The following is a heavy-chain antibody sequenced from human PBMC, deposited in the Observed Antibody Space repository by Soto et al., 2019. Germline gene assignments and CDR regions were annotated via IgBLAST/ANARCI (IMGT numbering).Heavy chain of an antibody. Sequence: QVQLQQWGAGLLKPSETLSLTCAVYGGSFSGYYWSWIRQPPGKGLEWIGEINHSGSTNYNPSLKSRVTISVDTSKNQFSLKLSSVTAADTAVYYCASAAIFYGDLLDYGGQGTLVTVSS. J-gene: IGHJ4*02. CDR2: INHSGST. D-gene: IGHD4-17*01. V-gene: IGHV4-34*01. CDR3: ASAAIFYGDLLDY. CDR1: GGSFSGYY.